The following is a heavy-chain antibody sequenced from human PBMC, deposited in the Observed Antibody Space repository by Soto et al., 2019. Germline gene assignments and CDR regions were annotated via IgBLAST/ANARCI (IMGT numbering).Heavy chain of an antibody. D-gene: IGHD3-22*01. J-gene: IGHJ4*02. CDR1: VGSISSCGYY. V-gene: IGHV4-31*03. CDR3: ARGPGRDRHYDSSVWLGY. CDR2: IYYSGST. Sequence: PWEALSLPCTVSVGSISSCGYYWSWIRQHPGKSGEWIGYIYYSGSTYYNPSLKSRVTISVDTSKNQFSLKLSSVTAADTAVYYCARGPGRDRHYDSSVWLGYWGQGTLVTVSS.